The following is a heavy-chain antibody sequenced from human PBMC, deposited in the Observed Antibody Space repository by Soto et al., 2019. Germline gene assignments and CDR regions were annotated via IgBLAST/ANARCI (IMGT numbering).Heavy chain of an antibody. CDR3: AWDDVLCDGGRCYGVPLDG. V-gene: IGHV3-66*01. CDR2: IQSGGPT. Sequence: PGGSLRLSCAASGFTVSSKYMSWVRQAPGKGLEWVSLIQSGGPTYYADSVKGRFTISRDTSENTLHLQMDSLRAEDTAVYYCAWDDVLCDGGRCYGVPLDGWGKGTTVTVSS. D-gene: IGHD2-15*01. CDR1: GFTVSSKY. J-gene: IGHJ6*04.